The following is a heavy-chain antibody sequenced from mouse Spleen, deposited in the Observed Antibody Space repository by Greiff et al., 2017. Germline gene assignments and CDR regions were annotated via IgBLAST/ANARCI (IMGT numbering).Heavy chain of an antibody. D-gene: IGHD1-1*02. CDR2: IWGDGST. J-gene: IGHJ1*01. CDR1: GFSLTGYG. Sequence: QVQLKESGPGLVAPSQSLSFTCTVSGFSLTGYGVNWVRQPPGKGLEWLGMIWGDGSTDYNSALKSRLSISKDNSKSQVFLKMNSLQTDDTARYYCARVYGPNGDWYFDVWGAGTTVTVSS. V-gene: IGHV2-6-7*01. CDR3: ARVYGPNGDWYFDV.